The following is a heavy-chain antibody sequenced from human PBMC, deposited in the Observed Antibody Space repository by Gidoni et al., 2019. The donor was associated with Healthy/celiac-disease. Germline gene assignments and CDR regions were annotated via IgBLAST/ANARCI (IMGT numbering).Heavy chain of an antibody. CDR3: ARPYCSGGSCFLDY. J-gene: IGHJ4*02. CDR1: GFTFSSYS. Sequence: EVQLVESGGGLVKPGGSLRLSCAASGFTFSSYSMNWVRQAPGKGLEWVSSISSSSSYIYYADSVKGRFTISRDNAKNSLYLQMNSLRAEDTAVYYCARPYCSGGSCFLDYWGQGTLVTVSS. CDR2: ISSSSSYI. D-gene: IGHD2-15*01. V-gene: IGHV3-21*01.